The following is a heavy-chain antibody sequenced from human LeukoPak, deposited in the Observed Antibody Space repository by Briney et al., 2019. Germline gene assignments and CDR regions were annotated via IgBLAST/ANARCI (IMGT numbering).Heavy chain of an antibody. D-gene: IGHD6-19*01. V-gene: IGHV3-15*01. CDR1: GFIFNNAW. CDR3: ARGYSSGSADI. J-gene: IGHJ3*02. CDR2: IKSKTDGGTT. Sequence: GGSLRLSCAASGFIFNNAWMSWVRQAPGKGLEWVGRIKSKTDGGTTDYAAPVKGRFTISRDDSKNTLYLQMNSLRAEDTAVYYCARGYSSGSADIWGQGTMVTVSS.